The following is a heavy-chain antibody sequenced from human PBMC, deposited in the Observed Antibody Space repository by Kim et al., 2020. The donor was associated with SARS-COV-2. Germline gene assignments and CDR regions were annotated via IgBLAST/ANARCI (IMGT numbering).Heavy chain of an antibody. D-gene: IGHD4-17*01. J-gene: IGHJ4*02. CDR3: AARDYGDYPYFDF. V-gene: IGHV3-53*01. Sequence: YPKSMYGRFTIPRDNSRNTLYPQMNSLRAEDTAVYYCAARDYGDYPYFDFWGQGTLVTVSS.